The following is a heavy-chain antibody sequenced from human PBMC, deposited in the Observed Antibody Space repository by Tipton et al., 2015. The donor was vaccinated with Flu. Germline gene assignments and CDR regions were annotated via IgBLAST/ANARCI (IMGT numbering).Heavy chain of an antibody. V-gene: IGHV3-7*01. CDR2: IKHDGSEK. Sequence: AVSGFSFHTYWMNWVRQAPGKGLEWVANIKHDGSEKYYVDSVEGRFTISRDNAKNSLYLQMNSLRAEDTAVYYCTADLGYWGQGTLVTVSS. CDR1: GFSFHTYW. CDR3: TADLGY. J-gene: IGHJ4*02.